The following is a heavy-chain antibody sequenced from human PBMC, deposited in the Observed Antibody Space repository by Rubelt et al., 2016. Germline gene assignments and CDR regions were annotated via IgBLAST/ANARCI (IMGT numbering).Heavy chain of an antibody. V-gene: IGHV5-51*01. D-gene: IGHD2-2*02. CDR2: IYPGDSDP. Sequence: GESLKISCKGSGYSFTSYWIGWVRQMPGKGLEWMGIIYPGDSDPRYSPSFQGQVTISADKSISTAYLQWSSLKASDTAIYYCARAIVVVPTSIVRFDPWGQGTLVTVSS. CDR3: ARAIVVVPTSIVRFDP. J-gene: IGHJ5*02. CDR1: GYSFTSYW.